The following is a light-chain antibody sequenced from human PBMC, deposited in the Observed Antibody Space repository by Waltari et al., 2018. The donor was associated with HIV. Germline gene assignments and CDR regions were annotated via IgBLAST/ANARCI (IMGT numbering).Light chain of an antibody. Sequence: QSALTQPASVSGSPGPSITISCTGTSSNVGSDDLVSWYQQPPGGAPKRLIYEVTKRPSGVSNRFSGSKSGNTASLTISGLQAEDEADYYCCSCPRSGIRYVFGTGTKVTVL. CDR1: SSNVGSDDL. V-gene: IGLV2-23*02. CDR2: EVT. CDR3: CSCPRSGIRYV. J-gene: IGLJ1*01.